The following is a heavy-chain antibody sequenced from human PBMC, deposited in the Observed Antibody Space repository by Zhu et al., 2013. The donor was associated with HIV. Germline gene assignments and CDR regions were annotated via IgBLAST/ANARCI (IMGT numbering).Heavy chain of an antibody. CDR3: ARLNDYYDTYNWFNP. CDR2: IHYSGST. D-gene: IGHD1-26*01. Sequence: QVQLLESGPGLVKPSETLSLTCTVSGGSIKNFYWSWIRQPPGKGLEWIGYIHYSGSTNYNPSLKSRVTISVDISKNQFSLRVRSLTAADTAVYCCARLNDYYDTYNWFNPWAREPWSTVSS. V-gene: IGHV4-59*08. CDR1: GGSIKNFY. J-gene: IGHJ5*02.